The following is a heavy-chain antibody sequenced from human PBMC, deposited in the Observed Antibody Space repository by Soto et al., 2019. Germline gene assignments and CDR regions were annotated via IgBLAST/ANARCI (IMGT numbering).Heavy chain of an antibody. CDR1: GFIFSNYA. J-gene: IGHJ4*02. Sequence: EVQLLESGGGFVQPGGSLRLSCAASGFIFSNYAMTWLRQAPGKGLEWDSAITSTGSSTYYANSVKGRFTISRDNSKNTLYPQINSLTAEDTAVYYCAKGAEGYVVSSLDYWGQGTLVTVSS. CDR2: ITSTGSST. V-gene: IGHV3-23*01. CDR3: AKGAEGYVVSSLDY. D-gene: IGHD5-12*01.